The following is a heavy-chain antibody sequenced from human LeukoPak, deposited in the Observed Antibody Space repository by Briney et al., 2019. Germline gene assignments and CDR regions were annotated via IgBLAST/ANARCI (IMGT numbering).Heavy chain of an antibody. CDR3: ARDPEDY. CDR2: ISSSSSYI. CDR1: GFTFSSYS. J-gene: IGHJ4*02. Sequence: PGGSLRLSCAASGFTFSSYSMNWVRQAPGKGLEWVSSISSSSSYINYADSVKGRFTISRDNAKNSLYLQMNSLRAEDTAVYYCARDPEDYWGQGTLVTVSS. V-gene: IGHV3-21*01.